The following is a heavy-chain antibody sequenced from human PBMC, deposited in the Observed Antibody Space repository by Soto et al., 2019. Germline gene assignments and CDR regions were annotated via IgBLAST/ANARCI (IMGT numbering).Heavy chain of an antibody. CDR3: AREDFLTPGPFGH. CDR2: ILPIFGPP. V-gene: IGHV1-69*01. CDR1: GGTATNYG. Sequence: QVQLVQSGAEVKKTGSSVKISYAASGGTATNYGVSWVRQAPGQGLEWMGGILPIFGPPHYAQKFQDRLTIAADEIPSTIYMELTGLTSDDTAIYFCAREDFLTPGPFGHWGQGTLVTVSS. J-gene: IGHJ4*02. D-gene: IGHD3-9*01.